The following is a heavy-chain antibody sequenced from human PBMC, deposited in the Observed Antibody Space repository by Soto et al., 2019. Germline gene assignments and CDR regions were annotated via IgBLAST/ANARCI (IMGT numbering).Heavy chain of an antibody. V-gene: IGHV1-69*01. CDR2: IIPMFGIL. Sequence: QVQLVQSGAEVKKPGSSVRVSCRASGGTLNKHAITWVRRAPGLGLEWLGGIIPMFGILNYPQKFQGRVTITADDSTNTSHMELNSLTSDDTAVYYCARGGTSGWLKGAYDVWGQGTMVTVSS. CDR3: ARGGTSGWLKGAYDV. D-gene: IGHD6-19*01. J-gene: IGHJ3*01. CDR1: GGTLNKHA.